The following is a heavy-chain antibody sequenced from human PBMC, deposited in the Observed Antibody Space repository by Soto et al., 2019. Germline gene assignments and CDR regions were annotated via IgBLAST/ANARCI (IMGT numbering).Heavy chain of an antibody. CDR1: GASISSGSYY. D-gene: IGHD1-1*01. V-gene: IGHV4-61*01. CDR2: IYYTGST. J-gene: IGHJ4*02. Sequence: QVQLQESGPGLVKPSETLSLTCTVSGASISSGSYYWSWIRQPPGKGLEWIGYIYYTGSTNYKPSLKSRVSIAAHTATTPFSPKLTSVTAADTAIYYCASYVSFSPGADWGQGSLVTVSS. CDR3: ASYVSFSPGAD.